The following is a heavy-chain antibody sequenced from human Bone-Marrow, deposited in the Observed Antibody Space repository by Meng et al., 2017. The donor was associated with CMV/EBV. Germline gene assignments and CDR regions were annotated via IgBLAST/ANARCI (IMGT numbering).Heavy chain of an antibody. CDR3: ASLPPYGDSDY. Sequence: SVKVSCKASGGTFSSYAISWVRQAPGQGLEWMGGIIPIFGTANYAQKFQGRVTVTTDESTSTAYMELSSLRSEDTAVYYCASLPPYGDSDYWGQGTLVTVSS. CDR1: GGTFSSYA. J-gene: IGHJ4*02. CDR2: IIPIFGTA. D-gene: IGHD4-17*01. V-gene: IGHV1-69*05.